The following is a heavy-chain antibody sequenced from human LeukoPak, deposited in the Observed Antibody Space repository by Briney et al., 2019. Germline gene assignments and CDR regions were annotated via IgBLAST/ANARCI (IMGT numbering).Heavy chain of an antibody. J-gene: IGHJ6*02. CDR1: GYTFTSYG. V-gene: IGHV1-18*01. D-gene: IGHD2-21*02. CDR2: ISSHTGKT. CDR3: ARDPLTLDYYGLDV. Sequence: ASVKVSCKASGYTFTSYGISWVRQAPGQGLEWMGWISSHTGKTKTIQKLQGRVTMTTDTSTSTAYMELRSLRSDDTAVYYCARDPLTLDYYGLDVWGQGTTVTVPS.